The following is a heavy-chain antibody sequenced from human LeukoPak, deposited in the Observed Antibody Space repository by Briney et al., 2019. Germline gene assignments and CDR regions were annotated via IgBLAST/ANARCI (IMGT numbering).Heavy chain of an antibody. CDR1: GYTFTSYG. V-gene: IGHV1-18*01. CDR2: ISAYNGNT. J-gene: IGHJ4*02. CDR3: ARLGGGKYDSSGYYSYYFDY. Sequence: ASVKVSCKASGYTFTSYGISWVRQAPGHGLEWMGWISAYNGNTNYAQKLQGRVTMSTDTSTSTAYMELRSLRSDDTAVYYCARLGGGKYDSSGYYSYYFDYWGQGTLVTVSS. D-gene: IGHD3-22*01.